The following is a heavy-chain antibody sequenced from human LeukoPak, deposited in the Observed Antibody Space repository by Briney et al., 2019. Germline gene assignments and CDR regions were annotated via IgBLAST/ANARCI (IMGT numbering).Heavy chain of an antibody. J-gene: IGHJ4*02. CDR2: IIPIFGTA. CDR3: ARAYYYDSSGSYETFDY. V-gene: IGHV1-69*13. Sequence: ALVKVSCKASGGTFSSYAISWVRQAPGQGLEWMGGIIPIFGTANYAQKFQGRVTITADESTSTAYMELSSLRSEDTAVYYCARAYYYDSSGSYETFDYWGQGTLVTVSS. D-gene: IGHD3-22*01. CDR1: GGTFSSYA.